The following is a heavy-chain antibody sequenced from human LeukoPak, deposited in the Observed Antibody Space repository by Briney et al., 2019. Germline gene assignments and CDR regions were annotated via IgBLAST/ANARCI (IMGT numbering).Heavy chain of an antibody. D-gene: IGHD3-10*01. CDR3: ARANYYGSGSYYTYYYYYMDV. CDR1: GFTFSSYW. Sequence: PGGSLRLSCAASGFTFSSYWMSWVRQAPGKGLEWVANIKQDGSEKYYVDSVKGRFTMSRDNAKNSLYLQMNSLRAEDTAVYYCARANYYGSGSYYTYYYYYMDVWGKGTTVTVSS. CDR2: IKQDGSEK. V-gene: IGHV3-7*01. J-gene: IGHJ6*03.